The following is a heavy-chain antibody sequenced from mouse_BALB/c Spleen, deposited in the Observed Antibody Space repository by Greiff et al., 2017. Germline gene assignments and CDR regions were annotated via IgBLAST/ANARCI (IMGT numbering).Heavy chain of an antibody. CDR1: GFTFSSFG. D-gene: IGHD2-1*01. J-gene: IGHJ4*01. CDR2: ISSGSSTI. V-gene: IGHV5-17*02. CDR3: ARGSYGNYYAMDY. Sequence: EVQRVESGGGLVQPGGSRKLSCAASGFTFSSFGMHWVRQAPEKGLEWVAYISSGSSTIYYADTVKGRFTISRDNPKNTLFLQMTSLRSEDTAMYYCARGSYGNYYAMDYWGQGTSVTVSS.